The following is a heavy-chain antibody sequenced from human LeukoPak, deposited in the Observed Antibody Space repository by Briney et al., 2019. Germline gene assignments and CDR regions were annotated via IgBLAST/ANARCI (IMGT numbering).Heavy chain of an antibody. J-gene: IGHJ5*02. CDR3: ARGVNWIDP. CDR1: GGSISSYY. Sequence: SETLSLTCTVSGGSISSYYWSWIRQPPGKGLEWIGYISYSAITNYNPALESRVTISIDTSKNQFSLKLSSVTAADTAVYYCARGVNWIDPWGQGTLVTVSS. CDR2: ISYSAIT. D-gene: IGHD6-13*01. V-gene: IGHV4-59*01.